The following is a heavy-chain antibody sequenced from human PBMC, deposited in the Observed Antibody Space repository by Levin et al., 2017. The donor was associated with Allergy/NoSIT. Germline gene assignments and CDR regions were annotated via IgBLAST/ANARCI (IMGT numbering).Heavy chain of an antibody. CDR1: GGSIRSSSYY. D-gene: IGHD2-2*01. CDR2: IYYLGQT. Sequence: KTSETLSLTCDVSGGSIRSSSYYWAWIRQSPGKGLEWIGTIYYLGQTYYNSSFTGRATVSIDTSNNQFSLKLTSLVGTDTAVYFCARHYGAIPGALSDYFDSWGQGILVTVSS. V-gene: IGHV4-39*01. J-gene: IGHJ4*02. CDR3: ARHYGAIPGALSDYFDS.